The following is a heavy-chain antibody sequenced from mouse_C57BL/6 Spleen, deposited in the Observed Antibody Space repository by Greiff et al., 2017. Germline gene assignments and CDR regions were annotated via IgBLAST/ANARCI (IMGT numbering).Heavy chain of an antibody. CDR2: IYPRSGNT. J-gene: IGHJ4*01. CDR3: ARWDGNYDYYAMDY. V-gene: IGHV1-81*01. D-gene: IGHD2-1*01. CDR1: GYTFTSYG. Sequence: VQVVESGAELARPGASVKLSCKASGYTFTSYGISWVKQRTGQGLEWIGEIYPRSGNTYYNEKFKGKATLTADKYSSTAYMELRSLTSEDSAVYFCARWDGNYDYYAMDYWGQGTSVTVSS.